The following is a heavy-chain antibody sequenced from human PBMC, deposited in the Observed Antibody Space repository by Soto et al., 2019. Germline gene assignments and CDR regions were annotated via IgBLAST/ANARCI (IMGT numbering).Heavy chain of an antibody. CDR1: GDSMTKYY. J-gene: IGHJ4*02. CDR2: VYMSGST. CDR3: ARTVGAAYYFDF. V-gene: IGHV4-4*07. Sequence: QVQLQESGPGLVKPSETLSLTCTVSGDSMTKYYWSWIRQTAGKGLEWIGRVYMSGSTNYYPSRQSRVTMSIDTSNNHFSLDLKSVTAADTAVYYCARTVGAAYYFDFWGQGALVTVSS. D-gene: IGHD1-26*01.